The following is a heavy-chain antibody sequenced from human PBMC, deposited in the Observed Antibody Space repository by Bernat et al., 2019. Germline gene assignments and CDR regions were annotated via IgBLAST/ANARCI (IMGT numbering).Heavy chain of an antibody. V-gene: IGHV3-74*01. CDR2: INRDGSIT. J-gene: IGHJ4*02. CDR3: VRIGYSTSSLGIDY. D-gene: IGHD6-6*01. Sequence: EVQLVESGGGLVQPGGSLRLSCAASGFTFSSYWMHWVRQAPGKGLDWVSRINRDGSITSYADSVRGRFTISSDNAKNTLFLQMSSLRAEDTAVYYCVRIGYSTSSLGIDYWGQGALVIVSS. CDR1: GFTFSSYW.